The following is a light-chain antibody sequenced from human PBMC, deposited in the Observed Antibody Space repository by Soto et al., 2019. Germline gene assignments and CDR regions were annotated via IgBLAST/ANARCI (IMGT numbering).Light chain of an antibody. CDR3: AQGLATPFT. CDR2: LGS. CDR1: QNLLHSNGYNY. Sequence: EIVLTQSPLSLPVTPGEPASISCRSSQNLLHSNGYNYLNWYLQKPGQSPQLLIYLGSNRASGVPDRFSGSGSGTDFTLTINRVEAEDVGLYFCAQGLATPFTFGGGTKVDIQ. V-gene: IGKV2-28*01. J-gene: IGKJ4*01.